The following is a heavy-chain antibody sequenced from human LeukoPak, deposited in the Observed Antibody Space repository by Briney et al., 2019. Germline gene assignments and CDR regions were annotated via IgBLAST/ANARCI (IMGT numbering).Heavy chain of an antibody. CDR2: ISYDGSNK. V-gene: IGHV3-30*18. J-gene: IGHJ4*02. D-gene: IGHD3-16*01. CDR1: GFTFSSYG. CDR3: AKDLGGVIDY. Sequence: PGGSLRLSCAASGFTFSSYGVHWVRQAPGKGLEWVAVISYDGSNKYYADSVKGRFTISRDNSKNTLYLQMNSLGAEDTAVYYCAKDLGGVIDYWGQGTLVTVSS.